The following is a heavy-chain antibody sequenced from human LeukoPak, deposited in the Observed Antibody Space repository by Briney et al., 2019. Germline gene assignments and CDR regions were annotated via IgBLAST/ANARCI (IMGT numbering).Heavy chain of an antibody. Sequence: GASVKVSCKASGYTFTGHYLHWVRQAPGQGLEWMGWINTNTGNPTYAQGFTGRFVFSLDISVSTAYLQISSLKAEDTAVYYCAKETVAEFEFDYWGQGTLVTVSS. CDR3: AKETVAEFEFDY. D-gene: IGHD6-19*01. CDR2: INTNTGNP. CDR1: GYTFTGHY. V-gene: IGHV7-4-1*02. J-gene: IGHJ4*02.